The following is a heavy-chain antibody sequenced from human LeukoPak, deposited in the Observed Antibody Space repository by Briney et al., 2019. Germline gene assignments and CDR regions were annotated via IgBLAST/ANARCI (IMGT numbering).Heavy chain of an antibody. J-gene: IGHJ6*02. D-gene: IGHD1-1*01. V-gene: IGHV4-39*02. CDR1: GGSISSSSFY. CDR3: ARDWNRADYYYYGMDV. Sequence: PSETLSLTCTVSGGSISSSSFYWGWIRQPPGKGLEWIGSIYHTGNTYYNPSLKSRVTIAVDTSKNQFYLHLSSVTAADTAVYYCARDWNRADYYYYGMDVWGQGTTVTVSS. CDR2: IYHTGNT.